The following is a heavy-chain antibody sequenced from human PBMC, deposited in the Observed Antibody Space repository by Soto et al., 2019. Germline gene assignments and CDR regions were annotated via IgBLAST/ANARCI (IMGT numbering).Heavy chain of an antibody. V-gene: IGHV1-2*04. CDR3: ARATKTTVTKGAFDI. D-gene: IGHD4-17*01. CDR2: INPNSGGT. Sequence: ASVKVSCKASGYTFTGYYMHWVRQAPGQGLEWMGWINPNSGGTNYAQKFQGWVTMIRDTSISTAYMELSRLRSDDTAVYYCARATKTTVTKGAFDIWGQGTMVTVSS. CDR1: GYTFTGYY. J-gene: IGHJ3*02.